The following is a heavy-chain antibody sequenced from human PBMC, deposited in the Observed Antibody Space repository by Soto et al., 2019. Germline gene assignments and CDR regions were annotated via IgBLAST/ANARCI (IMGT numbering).Heavy chain of an antibody. J-gene: IGHJ4*02. CDR1: GCTFSSYA. CDR3: AKETYWGSYPTSGY. Sequence: GGSLRLSCAASGCTFSSYAMIWVRQAPGKGLEWVSAISGSGGSTYYADSVKGRFTISRDNSKNTLYLQMNSLRAEDTAVYYWAKETYWGSYPTSGYWGQGTLVTVSS. CDR2: ISGSGGST. D-gene: IGHD3-16*02. V-gene: IGHV3-23*01.